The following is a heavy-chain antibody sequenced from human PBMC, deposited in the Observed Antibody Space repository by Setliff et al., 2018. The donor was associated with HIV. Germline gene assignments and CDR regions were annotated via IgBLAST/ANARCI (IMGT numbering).Heavy chain of an antibody. Sequence: GGSLRLSCAGSGFNFKSAWMSWVRQAPGKGLEWVGRIKSRVDGETTAYAAPLKGRFTISRDDSKNTLYLQMDSLSTEDTAVYYCILLGMHGALNIWGQGTMVTVSS. J-gene: IGHJ3*02. CDR3: ILLGMHGALNI. D-gene: IGHD7-27*01. CDR2: IKSRVDGETT. CDR1: GFNFKSAW. V-gene: IGHV3-15*01.